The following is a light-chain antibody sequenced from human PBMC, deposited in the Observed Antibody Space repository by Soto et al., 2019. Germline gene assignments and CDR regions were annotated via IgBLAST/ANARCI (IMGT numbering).Light chain of an antibody. CDR1: QNIENY. V-gene: IGKV1-39*01. J-gene: IGKJ5*01. CDR2: VAS. Sequence: DIQMTHSPSSLSSSLGDTVTISCRASQNIENYLHWYQQKAGKAPEVLLYVASVLKDGVSSRFSGSGNGTDFTLTITNLQPEDFAMYYCQQSFSSTPITFGQGTRLDIK. CDR3: QQSFSSTPIT.